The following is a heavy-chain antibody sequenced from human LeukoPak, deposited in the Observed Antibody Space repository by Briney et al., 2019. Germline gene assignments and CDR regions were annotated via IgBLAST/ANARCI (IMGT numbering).Heavy chain of an antibody. CDR2: MNPNSGNT. V-gene: IGHV1-8*01. CDR1: GYTFTSYD. Sequence: ASVKVSCKASGYTFTSYDINWVRQATGQGLEWMGWMNPNSGNTGYAQKFQGRVTMTRNTSISTAYMELSSPRSEDTAVYYCARKYYDFWSGYPSPRSYGMDAWGQGTTVTVSS. D-gene: IGHD3-3*01. J-gene: IGHJ6*02. CDR3: ARKYYDFWSGYPSPRSYGMDA.